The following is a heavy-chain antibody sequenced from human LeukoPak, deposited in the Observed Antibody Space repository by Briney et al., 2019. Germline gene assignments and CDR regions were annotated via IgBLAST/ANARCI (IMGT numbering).Heavy chain of an antibody. V-gene: IGHV3-21*01. Sequence: GGSLRLSCAASGFTFNSFSMNWVRQAPGKGLEWVSSISSSSSYIYYADSVKGRFTISRDNAKNSLYLQMNSLRAEDTAVYYCARGELRDFDYWGQGTLVTVSS. D-gene: IGHD1-7*01. CDR1: GFTFNSFS. CDR3: ARGELRDFDY. J-gene: IGHJ4*02. CDR2: ISSSSSYI.